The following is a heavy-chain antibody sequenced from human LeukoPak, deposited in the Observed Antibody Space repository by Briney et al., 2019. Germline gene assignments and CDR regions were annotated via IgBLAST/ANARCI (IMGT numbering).Heavy chain of an antibody. Sequence: SETLSLTCTVSGGSISSSSYYWTWIRQPPGKGLEWIGHFHHSGNTNYNPALKSRITLSVDTSKNEFSLKMSSVTAADTAVYYCAAGRQWLVYDFWGQGALVTVSS. D-gene: IGHD6-19*01. CDR3: AAGRQWLVYDF. V-gene: IGHV4-61*01. CDR1: GGSISSSSYY. CDR2: FHHSGNT. J-gene: IGHJ4*02.